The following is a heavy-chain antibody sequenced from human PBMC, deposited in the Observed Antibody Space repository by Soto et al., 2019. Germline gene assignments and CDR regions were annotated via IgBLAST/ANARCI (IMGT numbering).Heavy chain of an antibody. CDR1: GFTFSDYA. Sequence: EVHLLESGGGLVQPGGSLRLSCAASGFTFSDYAMSWIRQAPGKGLEWVSAISGSGGSTYHADSVKGRSTISRDNSENALYLQMNSLRAEDTAVYYCAKEGAFYGSGSYLHYWGQGTLVTVSS. J-gene: IGHJ4*02. V-gene: IGHV3-23*01. D-gene: IGHD3-10*01. CDR3: AKEGAFYGSGSYLHY. CDR2: ISGSGGST.